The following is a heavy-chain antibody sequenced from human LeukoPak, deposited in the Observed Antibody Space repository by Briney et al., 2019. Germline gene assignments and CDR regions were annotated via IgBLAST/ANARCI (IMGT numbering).Heavy chain of an antibody. Sequence: ASVKVSCKASVYKFTDYSMHWVRRAPGRGPEWMGWIHPESGGTNSAPEFQGRVTMTRDTSISTVYMELSRLGSDDTAVYYCASLRGGYDSADYWGQGTLVTVSS. D-gene: IGHD5-12*01. V-gene: IGHV1-2*02. CDR2: IHPESGGT. CDR1: VYKFTDYS. CDR3: ASLRGGYDSADY. J-gene: IGHJ4*02.